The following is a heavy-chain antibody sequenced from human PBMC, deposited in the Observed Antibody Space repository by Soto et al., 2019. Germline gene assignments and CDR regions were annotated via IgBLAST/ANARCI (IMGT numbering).Heavy chain of an antibody. CDR2: IDPSDSYT. CDR1: GYSFTSYW. CDR3: ARHVPSQYTALSGYYVAY. V-gene: IGHV5-10-1*01. Sequence: GESLKISCKGSGYSFTSYWISWVRQMPGKGLEWMGRIDPSDSYTNYSPSFQGHVTISADKSISTAYLQWSSLKASDTAMYYCARHVPSQYTALSGYYVAYWGQGTLVTVSS. J-gene: IGHJ4*02. D-gene: IGHD3-9*01.